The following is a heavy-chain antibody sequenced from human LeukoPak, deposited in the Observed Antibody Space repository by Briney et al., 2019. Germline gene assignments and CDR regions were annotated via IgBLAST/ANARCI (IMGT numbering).Heavy chain of an antibody. V-gene: IGHV1-2*02. CDR2: INPNSGGT. D-gene: IGHD2-15*01. Sequence: VSVKVSCKASGYTFTSYYMHWVRQAPGQGLEWMGWINPNSGGTNYAQKFQGRVTMTRDTSISTAYMELSRLRSDDTAVYYCARDSTHCSGGSCYLSPSDYWGQGTLVTVSS. CDR3: ARDSTHCSGGSCYLSPSDY. CDR1: GYTFTSYY. J-gene: IGHJ4*02.